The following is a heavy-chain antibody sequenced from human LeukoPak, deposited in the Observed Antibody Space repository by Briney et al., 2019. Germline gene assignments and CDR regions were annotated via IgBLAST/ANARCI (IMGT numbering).Heavy chain of an antibody. V-gene: IGHV4-59*01. CDR3: ARVGRGDHTWGSYYFDH. Sequence: PSETLSLTCTVSGDSISSYHWSWIRQPPGQGLEWIGYISYSGSTNYNPSLKSRVTISVDTSKNQFSLKLSSVTAADTAVYYCARVGRGDHTWGSYYFDHWGQGTLVTVSS. D-gene: IGHD3-16*01. J-gene: IGHJ4*02. CDR1: GDSISSYH. CDR2: ISYSGST.